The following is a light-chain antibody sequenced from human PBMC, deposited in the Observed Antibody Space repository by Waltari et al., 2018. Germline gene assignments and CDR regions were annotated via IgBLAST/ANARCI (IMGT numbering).Light chain of an antibody. CDR1: SNDVGGYHY. J-gene: IGLJ2*01. CDR2: DVT. V-gene: IGLV2-11*01. CDR3: SSYGGTYFV. Sequence: QSALTQPRSVSGSPGQSVTISCTGTSNDVGGYHYVSWYQHHPGEVPKLMIYDVTQRPSGVPDRFSCSKSGNTASLTISGLQADDDAEYYCSSYGGTYFVFGGGTRLTVL.